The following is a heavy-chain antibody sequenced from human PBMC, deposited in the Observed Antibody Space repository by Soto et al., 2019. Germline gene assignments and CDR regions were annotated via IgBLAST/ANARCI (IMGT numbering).Heavy chain of an antibody. CDR2: INHSGST. D-gene: IGHD5-18*01. CDR1: GGSFSGYY. CDR3: ASLYTAAVSRYSYGSYYCGIDV. J-gene: IGHJ6*02. Sequence: PSETLSLTCAVYGGSFSGYYWSWIRQPPGKGLEWIGEINHSGSTNYNPSLKSRVTISVDTSKNQFSLKLSSVTAADTAVYYCASLYTAAVSRYSYGSYYCGIDVWGQGTTGTVSS. V-gene: IGHV4-34*01.